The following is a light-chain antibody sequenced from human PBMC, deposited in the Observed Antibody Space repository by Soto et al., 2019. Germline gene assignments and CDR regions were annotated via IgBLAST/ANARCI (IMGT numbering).Light chain of an antibody. J-gene: IGKJ1*01. CDR3: QKYNNWPRT. CDR2: GAS. CDR1: QSVSNNY. Sequence: EIVLTQSPGTLSLSPGERATLSCRASQSVSNNYLAWYQQKPGQAPRLLIYGASNRATGIPDRFNGSGSGTDFTLTISRLEPEDFAVYYCQKYNNWPRTFGQGTKVEIK. V-gene: IGKV3-20*01.